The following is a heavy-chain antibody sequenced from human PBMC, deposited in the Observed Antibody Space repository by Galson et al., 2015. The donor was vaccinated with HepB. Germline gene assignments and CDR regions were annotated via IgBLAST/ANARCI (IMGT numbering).Heavy chain of an antibody. D-gene: IGHD2-21*01. CDR1: GFTFSSYW. CDR2: IKQDGSEK. Sequence: SLRLSCAASGFTFSSYWMSWVRQAPGKGLEWVANIKQDGSEKYYVDSVKGRFTISRDNAKNSLYLQMNSLRAEDTAVYYCARDLGPNIVVARGYFDYWGQGTLVTVSS. J-gene: IGHJ4*02. CDR3: ARDLGPNIVVARGYFDY. V-gene: IGHV3-7*03.